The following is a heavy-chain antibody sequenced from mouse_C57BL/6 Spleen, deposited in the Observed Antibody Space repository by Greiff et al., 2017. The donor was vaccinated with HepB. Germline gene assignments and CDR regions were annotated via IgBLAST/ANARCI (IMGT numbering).Heavy chain of an antibody. J-gene: IGHJ1*03. CDR3: ARDVGSSYDWYFDV. CDR2: SRNKANDYTT. CDR1: GFTFSDFY. V-gene: IGHV7-1*01. D-gene: IGHD1-1*01. Sequence: EVQLVESGGGLVQSGRSLRLSCATSGFTFSDFYMEWVRQAPGKGLEWIAASRNKANDYTTEYSASVKGRFIVSRDTSQSILYLQMNALRAEDTAIYYCARDVGSSYDWYFDVWGTGTTVTVSS.